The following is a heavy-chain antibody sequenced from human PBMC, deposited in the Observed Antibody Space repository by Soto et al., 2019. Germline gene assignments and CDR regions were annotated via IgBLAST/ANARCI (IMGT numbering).Heavy chain of an antibody. D-gene: IGHD2-2*01. CDR1: GFTFSSYW. V-gene: IGHV3-74*03. Sequence: GSLRLSCAASGFTFSSYWMHWVRQAPGKGLVWVSRINSDGSSTMYADSVKGRFTISRDNTKNTVHLQMNSLRAEDTAMYYCARESGITSTRNGFDYWGQGT. CDR2: INSDGSST. J-gene: IGHJ4*02. CDR3: ARESGITSTRNGFDY.